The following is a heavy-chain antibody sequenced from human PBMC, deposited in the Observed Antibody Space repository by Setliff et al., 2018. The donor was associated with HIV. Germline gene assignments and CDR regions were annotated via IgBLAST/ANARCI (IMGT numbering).Heavy chain of an antibody. J-gene: IGHJ4*02. Sequence: SETLSLTCTVSGGSISSSSYYWGWIRQPPGKGLEWIGSIYYSGSTYYNPSRNSRVTISVDTSKNQFSLKLSSVTAADTDVYYCASYRKAEGWLQLGGSFDYWGQGTLVTVSS. D-gene: IGHD5-12*01. V-gene: IGHV4-39*01. CDR1: GGSISSSSYY. CDR3: ASYRKAEGWLQLGGSFDY. CDR2: IYYSGST.